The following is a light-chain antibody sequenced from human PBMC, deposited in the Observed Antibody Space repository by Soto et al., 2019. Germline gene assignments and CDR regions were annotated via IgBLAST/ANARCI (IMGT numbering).Light chain of an antibody. J-gene: IGKJ5*01. CDR3: LQHNSYPIT. CDR1: QTIGTW. CDR2: KAS. Sequence: DIQMTQSPATLSASVGDSVTITCRASQTIGTWLAWYQERPGKATKLLIYKASTLERGVPSRFSGSGSGTEFTLSISNLQPEDFATYYCLQHNSYPITFGQGTRLEI. V-gene: IGKV1-5*03.